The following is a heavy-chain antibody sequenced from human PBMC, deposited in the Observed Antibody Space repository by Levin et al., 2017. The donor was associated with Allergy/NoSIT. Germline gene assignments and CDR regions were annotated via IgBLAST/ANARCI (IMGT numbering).Heavy chain of an antibody. V-gene: IGHV4-59*08. CDR1: GGSISSYY. CDR2: IYYSGST. CDR3: ARHAIQRIAVADHQYFQH. J-gene: IGHJ1*01. D-gene: IGHD6-19*01. Sequence: SETLSLTCTVSGGSISSYYWSWIRQPPGKGLEWIGYIYYSGSTNYNPSLKSRVTISVDTSKNQFSLKLSSVTAADTAVYYCARHAIQRIAVADHQYFQHWGQGTLVTVSS.